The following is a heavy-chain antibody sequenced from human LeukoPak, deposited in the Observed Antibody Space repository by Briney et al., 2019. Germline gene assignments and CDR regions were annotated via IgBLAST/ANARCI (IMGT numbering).Heavy chain of an antibody. CDR2: IYYSGST. CDR1: GGSISSSSYY. J-gene: IGHJ4*02. V-gene: IGHV4-39*01. CDR3: ARQGVYHDFWSGYYTAMGKPIDY. D-gene: IGHD3-3*01. Sequence: PSETLSLTCTVSGGSISSSSYYWGWIRQPPGKGLEWIGSIYYSGSTYYNPSLKSRVTISVDTSKNQFSLKLSSVTAADTAVYYCARQGVYHDFWSGYYTAMGKPIDYWGQGTLVTVSS.